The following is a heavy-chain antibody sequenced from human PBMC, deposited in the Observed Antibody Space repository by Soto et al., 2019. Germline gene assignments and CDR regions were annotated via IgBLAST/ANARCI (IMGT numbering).Heavy chain of an antibody. CDR3: AKERSSGYYFFDY. Sequence: LRLSCAASGFTFSNYAMSWVRQAPGEGLEWVSTISGSDGSTYYADSVKGRFTISRDISKNTLYLQMNSLRAEDTAIYYCAKERSSGYYFFDYWGQGTLVTVSS. CDR2: ISGSDGST. J-gene: IGHJ4*02. D-gene: IGHD5-12*01. CDR1: GFTFSNYA. V-gene: IGHV3-23*01.